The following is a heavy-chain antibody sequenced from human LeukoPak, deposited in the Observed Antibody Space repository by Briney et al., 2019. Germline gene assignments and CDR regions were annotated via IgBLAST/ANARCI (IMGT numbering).Heavy chain of an antibody. CDR2: MSYDGGNI. J-gene: IGHJ4*02. D-gene: IGHD4-17*01. Sequence: GGPLRLSCAASGFTFSGYSMHWVRQPPGKGLDWVAVMSYDGGNIYYEDSVKGRFTISRDNSKSTVYLQMNSLRPEDTALYYCARANYGDYLDYWGQGTLVTVSS. V-gene: IGHV3-30-3*01. CDR1: GFTFSGYS. CDR3: ARANYGDYLDY.